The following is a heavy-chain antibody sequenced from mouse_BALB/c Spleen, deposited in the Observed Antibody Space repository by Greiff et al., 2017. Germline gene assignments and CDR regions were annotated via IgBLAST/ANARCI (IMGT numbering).Heavy chain of an antibody. V-gene: IGHV1-80*01. J-gene: IGHJ2*01. CDR1: GYAFSSYW. CDR2: IHPSDSET. Sequence: VQLQQSGAELVRPGSSVKISCKASGYAFSSYWMNWVKQRPGQGLEWIGMIHPSDSETRLNQKFKDKATLTVDKSSSTAYMQLSSPTSEDSAVYYCARDYGSSFFDYWGQGTTLTVSS. D-gene: IGHD1-1*01. CDR3: ARDYGSSFFDY.